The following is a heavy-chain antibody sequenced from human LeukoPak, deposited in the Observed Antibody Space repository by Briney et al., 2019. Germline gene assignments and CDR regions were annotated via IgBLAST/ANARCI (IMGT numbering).Heavy chain of an antibody. CDR2: ISWDGGST. J-gene: IGHJ6*03. CDR1: GFTFDDYA. D-gene: IGHD4-17*01. CDR3: AKDPHDYGDYGDYYSYYMDV. Sequence: GGSLRLSCAASGFTFDDYAMHWVRQAPGKGLEWVSLISWDGGSTYYADSVKGRFTISRDNSKNSLYLQMNSLRAEDTALYYCAKDPHDYGDYGDYYSYYMDVWGKGTTVTVSS. V-gene: IGHV3-43D*03.